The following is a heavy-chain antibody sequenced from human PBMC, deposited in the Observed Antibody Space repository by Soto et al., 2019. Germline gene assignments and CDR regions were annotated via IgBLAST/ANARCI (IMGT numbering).Heavy chain of an antibody. J-gene: IGHJ4*02. D-gene: IGHD4-17*01. CDR3: ARRRASDYGGNHHPYYFDR. Sequence: SETLSLTCTVSGASIITDNYFWVWIRQSPRRGLELIGGISYSGRTYDNPSLQSRVTISIDASKNQFSLKLTSVTTADTAVYYCARRRASDYGGNHHPYYFDRWGQGALVTVSS. V-gene: IGHV4-39*01. CDR2: ISYSGRT. CDR1: GASIITDNYF.